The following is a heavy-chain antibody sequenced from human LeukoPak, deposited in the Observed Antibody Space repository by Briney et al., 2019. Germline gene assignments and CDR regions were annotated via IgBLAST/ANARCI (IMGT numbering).Heavy chain of an antibody. V-gene: IGHV3-21*04. CDR2: ISSSSSYI. D-gene: IGHD6-13*01. Sequence: GGSLRLSCAASGFTFSSYSMNWVRQAPGKGLEWVSSISSSSSYIYYADSVKGRFSISRDNAKNSLYLQMNSLRAEDTAVYYCAKPLAAAGTGLFDCWGQGTLVTVSS. J-gene: IGHJ4*02. CDR3: AKPLAAAGTGLFDC. CDR1: GFTFSSYS.